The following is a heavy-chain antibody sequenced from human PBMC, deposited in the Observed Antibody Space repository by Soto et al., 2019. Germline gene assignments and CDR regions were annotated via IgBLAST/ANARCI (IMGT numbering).Heavy chain of an antibody. CDR1: GYTLTELS. D-gene: IGHD6-19*01. CDR3: ATGRQWLVRDSYYYYYYMDV. V-gene: IGHV1-24*01. CDR2: FDPEDGET. Sequence: ASVKVSCKVSGYTLTELSMHWVRQAPGKGLEWMGGFDPEDGETIYAQKFQGRVTMTEDTSTDTAYMELSSLRSEDTAVYYCATGRQWLVRDSYYYYYYMDVWGKGTTVTVSS. J-gene: IGHJ6*03.